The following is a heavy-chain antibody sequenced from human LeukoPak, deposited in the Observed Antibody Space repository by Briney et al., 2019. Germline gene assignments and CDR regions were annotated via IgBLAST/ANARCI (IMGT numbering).Heavy chain of an antibody. CDR1: GGSISSYY. V-gene: IGHV4-4*07. D-gene: IGHD3-3*01. J-gene: IGHJ4*02. CDR2: IYTSGST. CDR3: ARGVWAYHFWSSPTYFDY. Sequence: PSETLSLTCTVSGGSISSYYWSWIRQPAGKGLEWIGRIYTSGSTNYNPSLKSRVTISVDKSKSQFSLNLTSVTAADTAVYYCARGVWAYHFWSSPTYFDYWGQGSLVTVSS.